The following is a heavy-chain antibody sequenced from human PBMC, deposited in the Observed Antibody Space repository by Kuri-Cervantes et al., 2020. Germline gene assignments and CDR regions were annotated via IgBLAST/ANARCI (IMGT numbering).Heavy chain of an antibody. D-gene: IGHD3-10*01. Sequence: ASVNVSCKASGYTFTGYYMHWVRQAPGQGLEWMGWINPNSGGTNYAQKFQGRVTMTRDTSISTAYMELSRLRSDDTAVYYCAICRRVRGVIIPTKTYYYYGMDVWGQGTTVTVSS. J-gene: IGHJ6*02. CDR2: INPNSGGT. V-gene: IGHV1-2*02. CDR3: AICRRVRGVIIPTKTYYYYGMDV. CDR1: GYTFTGYY.